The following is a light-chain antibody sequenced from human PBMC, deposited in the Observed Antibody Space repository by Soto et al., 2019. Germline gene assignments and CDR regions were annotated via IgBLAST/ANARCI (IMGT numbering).Light chain of an antibody. V-gene: IGKV1-5*01. CDR1: QTLRTW. CDR3: QQYNGYPLT. Sequence: DIQMTQSPSPLSASVGERVPITCRASQTLRTWLAWYHQKPGKGPKLLIYDVYILQSGVPSRFSGSGSGTEFTLTISSLQPDDFATYYCQQYNGYPLTFGGGTKVEFK. CDR2: DVY. J-gene: IGKJ4*01.